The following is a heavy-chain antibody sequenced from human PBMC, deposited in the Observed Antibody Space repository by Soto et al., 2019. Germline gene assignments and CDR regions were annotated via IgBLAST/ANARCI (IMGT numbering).Heavy chain of an antibody. J-gene: IGHJ4*02. CDR3: AGRSGSSDY. V-gene: IGHV3-30*04. CDR1: GFTFSNYT. D-gene: IGHD3-10*01. CDR2: ISYDEIDK. Sequence: QVQLVESGGGVVQPGRSVRLSCAASGFTFSNYTMHWVRQAPGKGLEWVALISYDEIDKYFADAVKGRFTISRDNSKNTLYLQMDSLRAEDTAVYYCAGRSGSSDYWGRGTLVTVSS.